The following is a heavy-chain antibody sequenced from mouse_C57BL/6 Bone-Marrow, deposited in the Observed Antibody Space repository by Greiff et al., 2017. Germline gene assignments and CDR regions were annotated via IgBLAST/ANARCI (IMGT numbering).Heavy chain of an antibody. J-gene: IGHJ1*03. CDR1: GFTFSSYG. CDR3: ARQGYYYGSDWYFDV. D-gene: IGHD1-1*01. CDR2: ISSGGGYT. Sequence: EVHLVESGGDLVKPGGSLKLSCAASGFTFSSYGMSWVRQTPDKRLEWVATISSGGGYTYYPDSVKGRFTISRDNAKNTLYLQMSSLKSEDTAMYYCARQGYYYGSDWYFDVWGTGTTVTVSS. V-gene: IGHV5-6*01.